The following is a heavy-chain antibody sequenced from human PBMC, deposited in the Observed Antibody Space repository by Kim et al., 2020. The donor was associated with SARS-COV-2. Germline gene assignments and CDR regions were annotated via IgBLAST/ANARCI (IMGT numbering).Heavy chain of an antibody. CDR1: GGSISSSSYY. Sequence: SETLSLTCTVSGGSISSSSYYWGWIRQPPGKGLEWIGSIYYSGSTYYNPSLKSRVTISVDTSKNQFSLKLSSVTAADTAVYYCARQWRQFYYDILTGYSPRFDYWGQGTLVTVSS. CDR2: IYYSGST. CDR3: ARQWRQFYYDILTGYSPRFDY. D-gene: IGHD3-9*01. V-gene: IGHV4-39*01. J-gene: IGHJ4*02.